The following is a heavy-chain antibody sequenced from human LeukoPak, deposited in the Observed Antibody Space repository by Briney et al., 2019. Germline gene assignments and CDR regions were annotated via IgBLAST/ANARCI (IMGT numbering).Heavy chain of an antibody. CDR3: AKDVGPYGSGSYHLFDY. V-gene: IGHV3-23*01. CDR1: GFTFSSYA. CDR2: ISGSGGST. J-gene: IGHJ4*02. Sequence: PGGSLRLSCAASGFTFSSYAMSWVRQAPGKGLEWVSAISGSGGSTYYADSVKGRFTISRDNSKNTLYLQMNSLRAEDTAVYYCAKDVGPYGSGSYHLFDYWGQGTLVTVSS. D-gene: IGHD3-10*01.